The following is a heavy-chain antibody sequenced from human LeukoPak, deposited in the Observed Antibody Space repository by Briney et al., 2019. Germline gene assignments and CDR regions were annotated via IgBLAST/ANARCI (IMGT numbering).Heavy chain of an antibody. D-gene: IGHD1-26*01. CDR2: IYTSGST. CDR3: ARESTAFGATHYIVYYFDY. Sequence: PSETLSLTCTVSGGSISSYYWSWIRQPAGKGLEWIGRIYTSGSTNYNPSLKSRVTMSVDTSKNQFSPKLSSVTAADTAVYYCARESTAFGATHYIVYYFDYWGQGTLVTVSS. CDR1: GGSISSYY. V-gene: IGHV4-4*07. J-gene: IGHJ4*02.